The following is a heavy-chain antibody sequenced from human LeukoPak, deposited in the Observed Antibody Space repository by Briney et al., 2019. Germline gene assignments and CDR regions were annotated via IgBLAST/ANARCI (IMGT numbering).Heavy chain of an antibody. CDR2: ISSNGGSS. CDR1: GFIFSSYS. J-gene: IGHJ4*02. CDR3: ARVDSSGDYFDY. V-gene: IGHV3-64*01. D-gene: IGHD3-22*01. Sequence: GGSLRRSCAASGFIFSSYSMHWVRQAPGKGLEYVSAISSNGGSSAYANSVKGRFTISRDNSKNTLYLQMGSLKAEDMAVYYCARVDSSGDYFDYWGQGTLVTVSS.